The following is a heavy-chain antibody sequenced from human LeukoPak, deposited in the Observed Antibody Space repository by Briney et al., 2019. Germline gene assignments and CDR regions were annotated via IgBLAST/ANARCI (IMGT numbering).Heavy chain of an antibody. CDR2: INPSGGST. D-gene: IGHD3-3*01. Sequence: ASVKVSCKTSGYSFTNYYMHWVRQAPGQGLEWMGIINPSGGSTSYAQKFQGRVTMTRDTSTSTVYMELSSLRSEDTAVYYCARRGLLFGVVIGFDYWGQGTLVTVSS. J-gene: IGHJ4*02. CDR1: GYSFTNYY. V-gene: IGHV1-46*01. CDR3: ARRGLLFGVVIGFDY.